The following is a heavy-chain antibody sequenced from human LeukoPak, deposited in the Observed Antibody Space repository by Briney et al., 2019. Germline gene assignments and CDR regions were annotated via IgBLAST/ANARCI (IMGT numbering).Heavy chain of an antibody. CDR1: GLSSNY. D-gene: IGHD1-20*01. CDR3: ARVNRLTGTHYYYMDV. Sequence: GGSLRLSCAVSGLSSNYMSWVRQAPGTGLGWVSVIYGDGTTHYADSVKGRFTISRDSSKNTLYLQMTSLRDEDTAVFFCARVNRLTGTHYYYMDVWGKGTTVTVSS. V-gene: IGHV3-53*01. J-gene: IGHJ6*03. CDR2: IYGDGTT.